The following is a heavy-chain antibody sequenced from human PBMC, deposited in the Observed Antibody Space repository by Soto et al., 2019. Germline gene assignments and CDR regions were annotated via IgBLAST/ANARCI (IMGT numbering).Heavy chain of an antibody. CDR1: GYSFTSYW. D-gene: IGHD6-19*01. V-gene: IGHV5-10-1*01. CDR3: ARPGLSSGWSYYYYGMDV. Sequence: PGESLKISCKGSGYSFTSYWISWVRQMPGKGLEWMGRIDPSDSYTNYSPSFQGHVTISADKSISTAYLQWSSLKASDTAMYYCARPGLSSGWSYYYYGMDVWGQGTTVTVSS. J-gene: IGHJ6*02. CDR2: IDPSDSYT.